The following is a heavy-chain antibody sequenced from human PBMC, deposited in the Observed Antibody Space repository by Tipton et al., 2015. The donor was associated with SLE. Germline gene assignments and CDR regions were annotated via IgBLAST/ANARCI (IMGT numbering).Heavy chain of an antibody. J-gene: IGHJ4*02. D-gene: IGHD6-13*01. CDR3: ARAIAAADWGFDY. Sequence: TLSLTCAVYGGSFSGYYWSWIRQPPGKGLEWIGRIYYSGSTYYNPSLKSRVTISVDMSKNQFSLKLSSVTAADTAVYYCARAIAAADWGFDYWGQGTLVTVSS. CDR1: GGSFSGYY. CDR2: IYYSGST. V-gene: IGHV4-34*01.